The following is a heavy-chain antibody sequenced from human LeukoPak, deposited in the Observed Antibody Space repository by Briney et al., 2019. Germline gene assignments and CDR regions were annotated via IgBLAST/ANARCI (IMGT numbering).Heavy chain of an antibody. CDR2: INHSGST. CDR3: ARLTYSGYDFDY. D-gene: IGHD5-12*01. V-gene: IGHV4-34*01. J-gene: IGHJ4*02. CDR1: GGSFSGYY. Sequence: SETLSLTCAVYGGSFSGYYWSWIRQPPGKGLEWIGEINHSGSTNYNPSLKSRVTISVDTSKNQFSLKLSSVTAADTAVYYCARLTYSGYDFDYWGQGTLATVSS.